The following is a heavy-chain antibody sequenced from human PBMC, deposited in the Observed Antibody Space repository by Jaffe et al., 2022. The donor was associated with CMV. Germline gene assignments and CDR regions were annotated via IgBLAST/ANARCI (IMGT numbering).Heavy chain of an antibody. CDR2: ISSSSSYI. CDR1: GFTFSSYS. V-gene: IGHV3-21*01. J-gene: IGHJ6*03. Sequence: EVQLVESGGGLVKPGGSLRLSCAASGFTFSSYSMNWVRQAPGKGLEWVSSISSSSSYIYYADSVKGRFTISRDNAKNSLYLQMNSLRAEDTAVYYCAGPLWFGGVIVPHGGYPYYMDVWGKGTTVTVSS. D-gene: IGHD3-16*02. CDR3: AGPLWFGGVIVPHGGYPYYMDV.